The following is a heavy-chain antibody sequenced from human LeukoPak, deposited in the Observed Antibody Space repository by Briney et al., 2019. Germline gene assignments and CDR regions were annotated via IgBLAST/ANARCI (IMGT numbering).Heavy chain of an antibody. V-gene: IGHV5-51*01. CDR2: IFRGGSDT. D-gene: IGHD3-22*01. J-gene: IGHJ4*02. CDR3: ARWGYDRSGYYPDY. Sequence: AESLMISCKGSGDSITRYWDRWLRHMAGKSLLWMGFIFRGGSDTRYNPAFVGQGFISADKSISTAYLQWSSLKASDTAMYYCARWGYDRSGYYPDYWGQGTLVTVSS. CDR1: GDSITRYW.